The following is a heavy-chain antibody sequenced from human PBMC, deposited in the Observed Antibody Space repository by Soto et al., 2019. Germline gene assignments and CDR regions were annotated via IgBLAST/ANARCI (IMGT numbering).Heavy chain of an antibody. V-gene: IGHV3-23*01. CDR2: ISGSGGST. CDR3: ARSSPSEDDILTPFDY. J-gene: IGHJ4*02. CDR1: GFTFSSYA. Sequence: GGSLRLSCAASGFTFSSYAMSWVRQAPGKGLEWVSAISGSGGSTYYADSVKGRFTISRDNSKNTLYLQMNSLRADDTAVYYCARSSPSEDDILTPFDYWGQGTLVTVSS. D-gene: IGHD3-9*01.